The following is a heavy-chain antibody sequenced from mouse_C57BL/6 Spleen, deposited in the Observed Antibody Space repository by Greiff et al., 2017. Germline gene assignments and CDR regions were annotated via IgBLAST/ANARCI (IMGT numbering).Heavy chain of an antibody. CDR2: ISDGGSYT. Sequence: DVMLVESGGGLVKPGGSLKLSCAASGFTFSSYAMSWVRQTPEKRLEWVATISDGGSYTCYPDNVKGRFTISRDNAKNNLYLQMSHLKSEDTAMYYCARGYSWYFDVWGTGTTVTVSS. J-gene: IGHJ1*03. CDR1: GFTFSSYA. D-gene: IGHD1-1*01. CDR3: ARGYSWYFDV. V-gene: IGHV5-4*03.